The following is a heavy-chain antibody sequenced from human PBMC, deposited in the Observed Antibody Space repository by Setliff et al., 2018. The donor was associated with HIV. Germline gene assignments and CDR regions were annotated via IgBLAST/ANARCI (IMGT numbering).Heavy chain of an antibody. Sequence: SETLSLTCVVSDDSFSNYDWTWIRQSQGKALEWIGYISSSGTTNYNPSLRRRVTISMETSNTRFSLWLRSATAADTATYFCARLGRAIDDGGSSLRLDFWGQGMLVTVSS. V-gene: IGHV4-4*08. J-gene: IGHJ4*02. D-gene: IGHD2-21*01. CDR1: DDSFSNYD. CDR2: ISSSGTT. CDR3: ARLGRAIDDGGSSLRLDF.